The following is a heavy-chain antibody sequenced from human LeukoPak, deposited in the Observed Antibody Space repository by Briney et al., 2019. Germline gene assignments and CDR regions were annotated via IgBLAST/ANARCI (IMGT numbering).Heavy chain of an antibody. CDR2: INPSGTGT. CDR1: GYTFSSHY. J-gene: IGHJ5*02. V-gene: IGHV1-46*01. D-gene: IGHD3-16*02. Sequence: ASVKVSCKASGYTFSSHYMHWVRQAPGQGLEWMGIINPSGTGTSYAQKFQGRVTMTRDTSTRTAYMELSSLRSDDTAVYYCARGPLIGGDNWFDPWGQGTLVTVSS. CDR3: ARGPLIGGDNWFDP.